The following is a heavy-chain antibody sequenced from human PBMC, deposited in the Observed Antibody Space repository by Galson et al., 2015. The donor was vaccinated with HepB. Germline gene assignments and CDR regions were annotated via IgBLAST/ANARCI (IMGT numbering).Heavy chain of an antibody. J-gene: IGHJ4*02. CDR1: GGSISSGGYY. V-gene: IGHV4-31*03. Sequence: CTVSGGSISSGGYYWSWIRQHPGKGLEWIGYIYYSGSTYYNPSLKSRVTISVDTSKNQFSLKLSSVTAADTAVYYCARLYDSSGYYFAHSTYYFDYWGQGTLVTVSS. D-gene: IGHD3-22*01. CDR3: ARLYDSSGYYFAHSTYYFDY. CDR2: IYYSGST.